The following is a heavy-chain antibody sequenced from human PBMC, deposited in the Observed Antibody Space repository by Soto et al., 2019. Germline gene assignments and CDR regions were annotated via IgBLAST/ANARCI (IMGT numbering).Heavy chain of an antibody. D-gene: IGHD3-10*01. J-gene: IGHJ4*02. Sequence: ASVKVSCKTSGYTFTDHGVDWVRQAPGQGLEWVGWVSSYNGNTNYAYNLKDRVIMTTDASTSTAYMELRGLRSDDTAVYYCAREVEGSYSPADFWGQGTPVTVSS. V-gene: IGHV1-18*01. CDR3: AREVEGSYSPADF. CDR2: VSSYNGNT. CDR1: GYTFTDHG.